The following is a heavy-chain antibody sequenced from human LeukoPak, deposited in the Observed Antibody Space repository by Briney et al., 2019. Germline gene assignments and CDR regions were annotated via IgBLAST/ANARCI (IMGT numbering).Heavy chain of an antibody. J-gene: IGHJ3*02. CDR3: AGDTYDILTGYYKWAFDI. CDR2: ISSSSSYI. CDR1: GFTFSSYT. V-gene: IGHV3-21*06. Sequence: GGPLRLSCAASGFTFSSYTMNWVRQAPGKGLEWVSSISSSSSYIYYADSVKGRFTISRDNAKNSPYLQMNSLRAEDTAVYYCAGDTYDILTGYYKWAFDIWGQGTMVTVSS. D-gene: IGHD3-9*01.